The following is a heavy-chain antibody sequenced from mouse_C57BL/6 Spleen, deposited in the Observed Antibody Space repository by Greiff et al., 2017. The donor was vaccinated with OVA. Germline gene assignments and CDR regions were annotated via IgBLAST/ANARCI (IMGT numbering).Heavy chain of an antibody. CDR3: TTAYYGSSYWFAY. D-gene: IGHD1-1*01. CDR1: GYTFTSYW. Sequence: QVQLQQPGAELVRPGSSVKLSCKASGYTFTSYWMHWVKQRPIQGLEWIGNIDPSDSETHYNQKFKDKATLTVDKSSNTAYLQLSSLTSEDTAVYYGTTAYYGSSYWFAYWGQGTLVTVSA. CDR2: IDPSDSET. V-gene: IGHV1-52*01. J-gene: IGHJ3*01.